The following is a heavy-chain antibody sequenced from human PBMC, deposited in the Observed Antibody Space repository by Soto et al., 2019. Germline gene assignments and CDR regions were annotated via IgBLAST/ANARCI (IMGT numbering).Heavy chain of an antibody. CDR3: AARGSNYEVAY. Sequence: EVQLLESGGRLVQPGGSLRLSCAASGFTVNTYAIHWVHQPPGKGLEWILEISGSGDTAYYADSVKGRFTISRDKSENTVHLQMNSLRTEDTAVYYCAARGSNYEVAYWGQGTLVTVSS. D-gene: IGHD4-4*01. CDR2: ISGSGDTA. J-gene: IGHJ4*02. V-gene: IGHV3-23*01. CDR1: GFTVNTYA.